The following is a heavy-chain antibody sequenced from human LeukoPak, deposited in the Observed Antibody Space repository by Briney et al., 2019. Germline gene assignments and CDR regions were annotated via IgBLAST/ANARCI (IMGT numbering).Heavy chain of an antibody. Sequence: PSETLSLTCTVSGGSISSYYWSWIRQPPGKGLEWIGSIYHSGSTYYNPSLKSRVTISVDTSKNQFSLKLSSVTAADTAVYYCARVVMITFGGVDYWGQGTLVTVSS. V-gene: IGHV4-38-2*02. CDR3: ARVVMITFGGVDY. D-gene: IGHD3-16*01. J-gene: IGHJ4*02. CDR1: GGSISSYY. CDR2: IYHSGST.